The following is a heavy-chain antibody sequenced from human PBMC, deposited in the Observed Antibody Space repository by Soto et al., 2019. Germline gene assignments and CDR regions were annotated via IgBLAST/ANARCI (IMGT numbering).Heavy chain of an antibody. CDR1: GFTFSSYS. D-gene: IGHD6-13*01. Sequence: EVQLVESGGGLVQPGGSLRLSCAASGFTFSSYSMNWVRQAPGKGLEWVSYISSSSSTIYYADSVKGRFTISRDNAKNSLYLRMISLRAEDTAVYYCARHPERIAQIGWFDPWGQGTLVTVSS. V-gene: IGHV3-48*01. CDR2: ISSSSSTI. J-gene: IGHJ5*02. CDR3: ARHPERIAQIGWFDP.